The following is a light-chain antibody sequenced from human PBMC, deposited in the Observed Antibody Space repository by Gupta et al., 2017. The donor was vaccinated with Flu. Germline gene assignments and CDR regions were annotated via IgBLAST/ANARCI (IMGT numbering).Light chain of an antibody. Sequence: QSVLTQPPSASGTPGQRVTISCSSSSSNIGSNAVNWYQQLPGTAPKLLIFGSNQRPSGVPDRFSGSKSGTSASLAISGLQSEDEADYSCAAWDGSLNGVVFGGGTKLTV. J-gene: IGLJ2*01. CDR1: SSNIGSNA. CDR3: AAWDGSLNGVV. CDR2: GSN. V-gene: IGLV1-44*01.